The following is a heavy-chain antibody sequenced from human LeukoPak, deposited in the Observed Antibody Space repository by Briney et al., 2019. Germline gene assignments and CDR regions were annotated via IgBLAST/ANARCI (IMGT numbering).Heavy chain of an antibody. CDR2: IYTSGST. Sequence: KPSETLSLTCTVSGGSISSYYWSWIRQPPGKGLEWIGYIYTSGSTNYNPSLRSRVTISVDTSKNQFSLKLSSVTAADTAVYYCARPSYSSSWYIEDWGQGTLVTVSS. CDR3: ARPSYSSSWYIED. CDR1: GGSISSYY. V-gene: IGHV4-4*09. J-gene: IGHJ4*02. D-gene: IGHD6-13*01.